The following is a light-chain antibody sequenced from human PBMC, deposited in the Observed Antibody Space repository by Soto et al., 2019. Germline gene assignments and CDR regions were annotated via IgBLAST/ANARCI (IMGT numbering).Light chain of an antibody. Sequence: EIVLTQSPGTLSLSPGERATLSCRASQTVTNNYLAWYQQKPGQAPRLLIYGASTMATGIPDRFSGSGSGTDFTLTISRLEPDDFAVYYCQQYVWSPQFTFGPGTKVDIK. CDR3: QQYVWSPQFT. V-gene: IGKV3-20*01. J-gene: IGKJ3*01. CDR2: GAS. CDR1: QTVTNNY.